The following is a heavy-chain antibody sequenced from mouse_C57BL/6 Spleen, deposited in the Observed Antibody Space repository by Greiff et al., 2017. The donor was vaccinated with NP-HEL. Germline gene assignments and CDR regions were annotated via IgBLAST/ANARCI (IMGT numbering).Heavy chain of an antibody. J-gene: IGHJ4*01. D-gene: IGHD2-4*01. CDR3: ARWEDDDGYAMDD. CDR1: GYTFTSYW. V-gene: IGHV1-55*01. Sequence: QVQLQQPGAELVKPGASVKMSCKASGYTFTSYWITWVKQRPGQGLEWIGDIYPGSGSTNYNEKFKSKATLTVDTSSSTAYMQLSSLTSEDSAVYYCARWEDDDGYAMDDWGQGTSVTVSS. CDR2: IYPGSGST.